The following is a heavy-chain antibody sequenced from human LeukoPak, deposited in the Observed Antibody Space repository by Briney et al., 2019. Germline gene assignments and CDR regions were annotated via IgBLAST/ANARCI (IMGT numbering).Heavy chain of an antibody. Sequence: PSETLSLTCNVSGGSISSWFWNWIRQPPGKGLEWIGYIYHSGTTKYNPSLKSRVTISIDTSKNQFSLRLSSVTAADTAVYYCARFSDFWSGNYRHDAFDIWGQGTTVTVSS. CDR3: ARFSDFWSGNYRHDAFDI. V-gene: IGHV4-59*01. D-gene: IGHD3-3*01. CDR2: IYHSGTT. CDR1: GGSISSWF. J-gene: IGHJ3*02.